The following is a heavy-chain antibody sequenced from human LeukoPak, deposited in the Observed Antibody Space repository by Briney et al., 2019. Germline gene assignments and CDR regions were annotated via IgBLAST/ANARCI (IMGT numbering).Heavy chain of an antibody. CDR1: GGSISSSSYY. D-gene: IGHD3-22*01. Sequence: SETLSLTCTVPGGSISSSSYYWGWIRQPPGKGLEWIGSVYYSGSTYYNPSLQSRVTISVDSSKNQFSLKLTSVTAADTAVYYCARPSHYYDTGGAFDIWGQGTMVTVSS. V-gene: IGHV4-39*01. CDR2: VYYSGST. J-gene: IGHJ3*02. CDR3: ARPSHYYDTGGAFDI.